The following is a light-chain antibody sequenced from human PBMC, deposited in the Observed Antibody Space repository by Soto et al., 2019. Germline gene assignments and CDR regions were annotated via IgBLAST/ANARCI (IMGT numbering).Light chain of an antibody. V-gene: IGLV1-44*01. CDR1: SSNIGSDT. CDR3: AAWVDSLNGLV. Sequence: QSVLTQPPSASGTPGQRVTISCSGSSSNIGSDTVNWYQQLPGTAPQLLVYSNNQRTLRVPDRFSGSKSGTSASLAISGLESEDEADDYCAAWVDSLNGLVFGTGTKLTVL. J-gene: IGLJ1*01. CDR2: SNN.